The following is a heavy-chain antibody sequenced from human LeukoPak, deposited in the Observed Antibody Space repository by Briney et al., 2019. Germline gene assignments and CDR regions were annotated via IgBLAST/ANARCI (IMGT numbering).Heavy chain of an antibody. CDR1: GFTFSSYA. V-gene: IGHV3-23*01. CDR2: ISGSGGST. D-gene: IGHD5-12*01. CDR3: AKDHFQEWLRFSYYYYGMDV. Sequence: PGGSLRLSCAASGFTFSSYAMSWVRQAPGKGLEWVSAISGSGGSTYYADSVKGRFTISRDNSKNTLYLQMNSLRAEDTAVYYCAKDHFQEWLRFSYYYYGMDVWGQGTTVTVSS. J-gene: IGHJ6*02.